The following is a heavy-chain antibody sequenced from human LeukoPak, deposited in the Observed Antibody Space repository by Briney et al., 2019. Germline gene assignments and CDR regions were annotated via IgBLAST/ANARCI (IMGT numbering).Heavy chain of an antibody. V-gene: IGHV1-69*05. J-gene: IGHJ6*03. CDR3: ARDLRGYDFWSGYPRWFGYYCYYMDV. CDR2: IIPIFGTA. Sequence: ASVKVSCKASGGTFSSYAISWVRQAPGQGLEWMGGIIPIFGTANYAQKFQGRVTITTDESTSTAYMELSSLRSEDTAVYYCARDLRGYDFWSGYPRWFGYYCYYMDVWGKGTTVTVSS. CDR1: GGTFSSYA. D-gene: IGHD3-3*01.